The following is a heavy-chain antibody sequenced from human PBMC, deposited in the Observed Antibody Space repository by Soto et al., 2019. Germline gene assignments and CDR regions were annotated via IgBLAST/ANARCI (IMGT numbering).Heavy chain of an antibody. V-gene: IGHV3-30-3*01. CDR2: ISYDGNSK. J-gene: IGHJ4*02. CDR3: ARDPLNHGYFDS. CDR1: GFIFSSYT. Sequence: QVQLVESGGGVVQPGRSLRLSCAASGFIFSSYTLHWVRQAPGKGLEWVALISYDGNSKYYTDSVKGRFTISRDNSKNTLDLQTTGLRAEDTAVYYCARDPLNHGYFDSWGQGTLVTVSS.